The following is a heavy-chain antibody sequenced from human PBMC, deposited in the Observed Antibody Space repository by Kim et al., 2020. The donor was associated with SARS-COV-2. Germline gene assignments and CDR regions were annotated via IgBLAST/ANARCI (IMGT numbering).Heavy chain of an antibody. J-gene: IGHJ6*02. Sequence: ASVKVSCKASGYTFTGYYMHWVRQAPGQGLEWMGWINPNSGGTNYAQKFQGRVTMTRDTSISTAYMELSRLRSDDTAVYYCARRLGPILRPSLAVDGILLLHYYGMDVWGQGTTVTVSS. D-gene: IGHD3-3*01. V-gene: IGHV1-2*02. CDR2: INPNSGGT. CDR1: GYTFTGYY. CDR3: ARRLGPILRPSLAVDGILLLHYYGMDV.